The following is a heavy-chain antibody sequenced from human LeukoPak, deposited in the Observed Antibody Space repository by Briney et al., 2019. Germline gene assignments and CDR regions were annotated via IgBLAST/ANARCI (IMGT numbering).Heavy chain of an antibody. CDR2: SNAGNGNT. Sequence: ASVTVSFKASGGTFISYAISWVRQAPGQGLAWMGWSNAGNGNTKYSQEFQGRVTITRDTSATTAYMELSSLRSEDMAIYYCARGAFCGGDCYFFDCWGQGTLVTVSS. CDR1: GGTFISYA. J-gene: IGHJ4*02. CDR3: ARGAFCGGDCYFFDC. D-gene: IGHD2-21*02. V-gene: IGHV1-3*02.